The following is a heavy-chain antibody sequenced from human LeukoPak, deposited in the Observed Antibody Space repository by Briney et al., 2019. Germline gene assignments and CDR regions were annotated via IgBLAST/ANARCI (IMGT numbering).Heavy chain of an antibody. CDR2: ISSSGSTI. D-gene: IGHD3-22*01. CDR1: GFTFSSYE. V-gene: IGHV3-48*03. J-gene: IGHJ4*02. Sequence: GGSLRLSCAASGFTFSSYEMNWVRQAPGKGLEWVSYISSSGSTIYYADSVKGRFTISRDNAKNSLYLQMNSLRVEDTAVYFCAKRGVVIRVILVGFHKEAYYFDSWGQGARVTVSS. CDR3: AKRGVVIRVILVGFHKEAYYFDS.